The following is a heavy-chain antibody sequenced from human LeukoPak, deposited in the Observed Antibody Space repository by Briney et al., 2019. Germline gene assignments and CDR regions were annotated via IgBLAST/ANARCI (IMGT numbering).Heavy chain of an antibody. V-gene: IGHV1-2*02. CDR3: ARSRWELVVWFDP. D-gene: IGHD1-26*01. Sequence: GASVKVSCKASGYTFIGYYMHWVRQAPGQGLEWMGWINPSSGGTDYAQKFQGRVTMTRDTSISTAYMELRRLTSDDTAVYYCARSRWELVVWFDPWGQGTLVTVSS. CDR1: GYTFIGYY. J-gene: IGHJ5*02. CDR2: INPSSGGT.